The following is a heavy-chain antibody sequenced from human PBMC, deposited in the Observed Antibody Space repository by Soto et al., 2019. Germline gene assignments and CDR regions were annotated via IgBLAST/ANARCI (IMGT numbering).Heavy chain of an antibody. Sequence: SVKVSCKASGGTFSSYTISWVRQAPGQGLEWMGRIIPILGIANYAQKFQGRVTITADKSTSTAYMELSSLRSEDTAVYYCARARNGYCSSTSCLLGFGYWGQGTLVTVSS. CDR1: GGTFSSYT. CDR2: IIPILGIA. V-gene: IGHV1-69*02. CDR3: ARARNGYCSSTSCLLGFGY. D-gene: IGHD2-2*01. J-gene: IGHJ4*02.